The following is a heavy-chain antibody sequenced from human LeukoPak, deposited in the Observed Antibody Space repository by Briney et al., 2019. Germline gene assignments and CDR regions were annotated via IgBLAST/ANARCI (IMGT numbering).Heavy chain of an antibody. Sequence: GRSLRLSCAASGLFRNFWMHWVRQAPGKGLVWVSGINVDGRGTTYADSVKGRFAISRDNAKNTLYLQMNSLRVEDTAVYFCARGSSYGWYFDQWGQGTLVTVSS. CDR2: INVDGRGT. CDR3: ARGSSYGWYFDQ. CDR1: GLFRNFW. J-gene: IGHJ4*02. D-gene: IGHD5-18*01. V-gene: IGHV3-74*01.